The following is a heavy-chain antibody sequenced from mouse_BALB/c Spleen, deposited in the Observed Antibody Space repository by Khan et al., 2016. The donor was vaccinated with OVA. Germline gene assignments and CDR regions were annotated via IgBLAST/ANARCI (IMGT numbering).Heavy chain of an antibody. D-gene: IGHD2-10*01. V-gene: IGHV1-4*01. CDR2: INPSNIYT. J-gene: IGHJ3*01. CDR1: GYTFTSYT. Sequence: QVRLQQSGAELARPGASVKMSCKASGYTFTSYTIHWVKQKPGQGLEWIGYINPSNIYTNYNQKFRDKATLTADKSSRTAYIQLSSLTSEDSAVYYCSRVGTYHGNYGAWFAYWGQGTLVTVSA. CDR3: SRVGTYHGNYGAWFAY.